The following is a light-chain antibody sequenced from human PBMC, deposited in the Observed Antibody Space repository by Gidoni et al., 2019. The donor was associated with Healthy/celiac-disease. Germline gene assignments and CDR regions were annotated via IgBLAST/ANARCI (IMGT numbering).Light chain of an antibody. CDR1: SPNIGSNT. CDR2: SNN. Sequence: QSLLTHPPSASGTPGPRVTSSCSGSSPNIGSNTVNWYQQLPGTAPKLLIYSNNQRPSGVPDRFSGSKSGTSASLAISGRQSEDEADYYCAAWDDRLNGYVFGTGTKVTVL. J-gene: IGLJ1*01. V-gene: IGLV1-44*01. CDR3: AAWDDRLNGYV.